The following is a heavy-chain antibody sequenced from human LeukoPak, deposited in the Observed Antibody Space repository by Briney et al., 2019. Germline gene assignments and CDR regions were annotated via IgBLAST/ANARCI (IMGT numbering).Heavy chain of an antibody. V-gene: IGHV4-39*07. CDR2: IYYSGST. CDR1: GGSINSSSSY. CDR3: AREGVYCSGGSCDPRWFDP. J-gene: IGHJ5*02. D-gene: IGHD2-15*01. Sequence: SETLSLTCTVSGGSINSSSSYWGWIRQPPGKGLQWIGSIYYSGSTFYNPSLKSRVTISVDTSENQFSLKLSSVTAADTAVYYCAREGVYCSGGSCDPRWFDPWGQGTLVTVSS.